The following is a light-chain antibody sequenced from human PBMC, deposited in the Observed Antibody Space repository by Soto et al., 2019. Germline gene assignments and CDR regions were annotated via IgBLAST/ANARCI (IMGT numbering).Light chain of an antibody. J-gene: IGKJ1*01. V-gene: IGKV3-20*01. CDR1: NMLNSSY. CDR3: KQYGSSPAT. CDR2: DAS. Sequence: GLTQSPGTLSLSPGEKATRSCRARNMLNSSYLAWYQQKPGQAPRLLIYDASSRATGIPERFSGSGSRTNFTLTISRLEPEDSAVYCCKQYGSSPATFGQGTKV.